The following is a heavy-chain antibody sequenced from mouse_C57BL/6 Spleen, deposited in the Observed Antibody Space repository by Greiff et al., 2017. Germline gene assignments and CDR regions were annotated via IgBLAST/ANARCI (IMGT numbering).Heavy chain of an antibody. CDR2: IDPSDSET. D-gene: IGHD2-5*01. J-gene: IGHJ1*03. Sequence: QVQLQQSGAELVRPGSSVKLSCKASGYTFTSYWMHWVKQRPIQGLEWIGNIDPSDSETHYNQKFKDKATLTVDKSSSTAYMQLSSLTSEDSAVYYCARRGYYSNPHWYFDVWGTGTTVTVSS. CDR1: GYTFTSYW. CDR3: ARRGYYSNPHWYFDV. V-gene: IGHV1-52*01.